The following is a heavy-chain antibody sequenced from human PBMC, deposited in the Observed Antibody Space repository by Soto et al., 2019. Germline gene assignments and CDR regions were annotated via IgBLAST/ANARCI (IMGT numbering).Heavy chain of an antibody. CDR2: IWYDGSNK. J-gene: IGHJ6*02. CDR3: ARARQGYSSGWRYYYYYGMDV. CDR1: GFTFSSYG. Sequence: PGGSLRLSCAASGFTFSSYGMHWVRQAPGKGLEWVAVIWYDGSNKYYADSVKGRFTISRDNSKNTLYLQMNSLRAEDTAVYYCARARQGYSSGWRYYYYYGMDVWGQGTTVTVSS. V-gene: IGHV3-33*01. D-gene: IGHD6-19*01.